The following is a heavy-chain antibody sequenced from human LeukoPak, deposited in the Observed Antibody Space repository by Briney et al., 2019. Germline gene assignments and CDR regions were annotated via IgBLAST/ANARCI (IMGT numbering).Heavy chain of an antibody. CDR1: GGSFSGYY. D-gene: IGHD3-22*01. CDR3: ALGYYDSGGYCDY. CDR2: INHSGST. Sequence: SETLSLTCAVYGGSFSGYYWSWIRQPPGKGLEWIGEINHSGSTNYNPSLKSRVTISVDTSKNQFSLKLSSVTAADTAVYYCALGYYDSGGYCDYWGQGTLVTVSS. V-gene: IGHV4-34*01. J-gene: IGHJ4*02.